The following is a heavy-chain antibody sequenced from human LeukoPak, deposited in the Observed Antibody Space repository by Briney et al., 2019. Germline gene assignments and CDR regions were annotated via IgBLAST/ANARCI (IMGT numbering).Heavy chain of an antibody. CDR3: AREGYTAMVIDY. CDR2: IYYSGST. V-gene: IGHV4-59*01. J-gene: IGHJ4*02. CDR1: GGSISSYY. D-gene: IGHD5-18*01. Sequence: SETLSLTCTVSGGSISSYYWSWIRQPPGKGLEWIGYIYYSGSTNYNPSLKSRVTISVDTSKNQFSLKLSSVTAADTDVYYCAREGYTAMVIDYWGQGTLVTVSS.